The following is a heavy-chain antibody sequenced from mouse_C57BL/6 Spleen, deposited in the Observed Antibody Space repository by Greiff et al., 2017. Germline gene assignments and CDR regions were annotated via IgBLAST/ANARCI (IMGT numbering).Heavy chain of an antibody. D-gene: IGHD1-1*01. J-gene: IGHJ2*01. CDR1: GYTFTDHT. Sequence: QVQLKESDAELVKPGASVKISCKVSGYTFTDHTIHWMKQRPEQGLEWIGYIYPRDGSTKYNEKFKGKATLTADKSSSTAYMQLNSLTSEDSAVYFCAKEINYYGSSYDYFDYWGQGTTLTVSS. CDR2: IYPRDGST. CDR3: AKEINYYGSSYDYFDY. V-gene: IGHV1-78*01.